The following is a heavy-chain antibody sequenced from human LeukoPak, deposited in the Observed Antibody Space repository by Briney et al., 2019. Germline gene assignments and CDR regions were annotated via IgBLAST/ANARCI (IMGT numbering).Heavy chain of an antibody. CDR3: AREGDSSVKSAFDI. J-gene: IGHJ3*02. CDR2: IYSSGST. V-gene: IGHV4-59*01. D-gene: IGHD3-22*01. Sequence: SETLSLTCTVSGGSISEYHWSWIRRSPGKGLEWIGYIYSSGSTNYNPSLKRRVTMSVDTSKNQFFLRLSSVTAAGTAVYYCAREGDSSVKSAFDIWGQGTMVTVSS. CDR1: GGSISEYH.